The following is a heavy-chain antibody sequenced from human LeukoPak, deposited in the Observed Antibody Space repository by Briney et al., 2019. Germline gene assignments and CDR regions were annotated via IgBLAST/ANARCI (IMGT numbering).Heavy chain of an antibody. V-gene: IGHV3-30*18. CDR2: ISYDASNN. CDR1: GFTFSSYA. CDR3: AKDLGGSGDFWSGYYDYYYSGMDV. J-gene: IGHJ6*02. Sequence: PGGSLRLSCAASGFTFSSYAMHWVRQAPGKGLEWVAVISYDASNNYYSDSVKGRFTISRDNSKNTLYLQMNSLRGEDTAVYYCAKDLGGSGDFWSGYYDYYYSGMDVWGQGTTVTVSS. D-gene: IGHD3-3*01.